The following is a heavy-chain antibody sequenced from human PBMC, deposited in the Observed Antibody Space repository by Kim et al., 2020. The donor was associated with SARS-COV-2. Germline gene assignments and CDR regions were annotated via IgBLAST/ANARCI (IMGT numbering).Heavy chain of an antibody. Sequence: SETLSLTCTVSGGSISSSSYYWGWIRQPPGKGLEWIGSIYYSGSTYYNPSLKSRVTISVDTSKNQFSLKLSSVTAADTAVYYCAGEGGPITMIVVVTHDAFDIWGQGTMVTVSS. V-gene: IGHV4-39*07. CDR3: AGEGGPITMIVVVTHDAFDI. D-gene: IGHD3-22*01. J-gene: IGHJ3*02. CDR1: GGSISSSSYY. CDR2: IYYSGST.